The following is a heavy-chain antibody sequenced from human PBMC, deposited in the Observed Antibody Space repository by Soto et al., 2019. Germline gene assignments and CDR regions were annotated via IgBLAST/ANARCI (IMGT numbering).Heavy chain of an antibody. CDR3: ARRGSSSWYGY. CDR2: IYNSGST. CDR1: GVSLSGFY. Sequence: PSETLSLTCAVSGVSLSGFYWSWIRQPPGKGLEYIGYIYNSGSTYYNPSLKSRVTVSLDSSKNQFSLKVTSVTAADTAVYYCARRGSSSWYGYWGQGTLVTVSS. D-gene: IGHD6-13*01. V-gene: IGHV4-59*01. J-gene: IGHJ4*02.